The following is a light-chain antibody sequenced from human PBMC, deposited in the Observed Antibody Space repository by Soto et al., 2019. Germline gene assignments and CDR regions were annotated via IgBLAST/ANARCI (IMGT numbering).Light chain of an antibody. J-gene: IGKJ2*01. CDR1: QSVSSRN. V-gene: IGKV3-20*01. Sequence: EIVLTQSPGTVSLSPGERATLSCRASQSVSSRNLAWYRQKPGQAPSLLIFGASNRATGIPDRFSGSGSGTDFTLTISRLEPEDFAVYYCHQYGSSPPYTFGQGTKLEI. CDR3: HQYGSSPPYT. CDR2: GAS.